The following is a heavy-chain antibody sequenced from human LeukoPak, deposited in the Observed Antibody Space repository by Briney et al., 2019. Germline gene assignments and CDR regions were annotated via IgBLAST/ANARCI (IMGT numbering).Heavy chain of an antibody. Sequence: PGGSLRLSCAASGFTISSYGMNWVRQAPGKGLEWVSLVSIGGTYIYYADSVKGRFTISRDDAKNSLYLQMNSLTAEDTAEYYCARNKINTVTTGWYFDLWGRGTLVTVSS. CDR3: ARNKINTVTTGWYFDL. D-gene: IGHD4-17*01. CDR2: VSIGGTYI. CDR1: GFTISSYG. J-gene: IGHJ2*01. V-gene: IGHV3-21*01.